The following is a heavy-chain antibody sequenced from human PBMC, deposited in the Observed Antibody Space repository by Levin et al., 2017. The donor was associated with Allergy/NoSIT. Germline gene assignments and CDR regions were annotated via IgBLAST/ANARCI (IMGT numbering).Heavy chain of an antibody. D-gene: IGHD6-13*01. CDR1: GFTFSSYA. CDR3: AKTAAKYSSSWYNWFDP. CDR2: IGGSGGST. Sequence: GESLKISCAASGFTFSSYAMSWVRQAPGKGLEWVSAIGGSGGSTYYADSVKGRFTISRDNSKNTLYLQMNSLRAEDTAVYYCAKTAAKYSSSWYNWFDPWGQGTLVTVSS. J-gene: IGHJ5*02. V-gene: IGHV3-23*01.